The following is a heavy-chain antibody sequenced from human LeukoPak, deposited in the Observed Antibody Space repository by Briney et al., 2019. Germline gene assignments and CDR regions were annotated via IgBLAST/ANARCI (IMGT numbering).Heavy chain of an antibody. V-gene: IGHV1-18*01. D-gene: IGHD1-26*01. Sequence: ASVKVSCKASGYTFTSYGISWVRQAPGQGLEWMGWISAYNGNTNYAQKLQGRVTMTTDTSTSTAYMELRSLRSDDTAGYYCARDRARELHNDYWGQGTLVTDSS. CDR3: ARDRARELHNDY. CDR2: ISAYNGNT. CDR1: GYTFTSYG. J-gene: IGHJ4*02.